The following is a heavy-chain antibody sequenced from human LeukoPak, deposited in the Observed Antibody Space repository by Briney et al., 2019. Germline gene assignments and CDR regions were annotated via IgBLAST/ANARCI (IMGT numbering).Heavy chain of an antibody. CDR1: GFNFNNYA. V-gene: IGHV3-23*01. Sequence: PGGSLRLSCAASGFNFNNYAMSWVRQAPGKGLEWVSAVVGGGSTTFYADSVKGRFTISRDNSRNTVYLQMNSLRGEDTAVYYCAKARLSTGWAYNDYWGQGTLVSVSS. CDR2: VVGGGSTT. D-gene: IGHD6-19*01. J-gene: IGHJ4*02. CDR3: AKARLSTGWAYNDY.